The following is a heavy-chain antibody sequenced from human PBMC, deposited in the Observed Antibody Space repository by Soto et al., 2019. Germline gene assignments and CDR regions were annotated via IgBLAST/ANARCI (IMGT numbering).Heavy chain of an antibody. V-gene: IGHV1-69*12. CDR3: ARDGDYYDSSGYYSAPYFDY. Sequence: QVQLVQSGAEVKKPGSSVKVSCKASGGTFSSYAISWVRQAPGHGLEWMGGIIPIFGTANYAQKFQGRVTITADESTSTAYMELSSLRSEDTAVYYCARDGDYYDSSGYYSAPYFDYWGQGTLVTVSS. D-gene: IGHD3-22*01. CDR1: GGTFSSYA. CDR2: IIPIFGTA. J-gene: IGHJ4*02.